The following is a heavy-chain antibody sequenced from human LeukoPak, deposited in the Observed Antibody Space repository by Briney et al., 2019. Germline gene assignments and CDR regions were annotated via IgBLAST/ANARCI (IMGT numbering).Heavy chain of an antibody. CDR2: ISSNGGTT. Sequence: GGSLRLSCAASGFTFSSYAMHWVRQAPGKGLEYVSGISSNGGTTYYANSVKGGFSISRDNSKNTLYLQMGSLRAEDMAVHYCVRSRDGYNYGWFDPWGQGTLVTVSS. V-gene: IGHV3-64*01. J-gene: IGHJ5*02. D-gene: IGHD5-24*01. CDR1: GFTFSSYA. CDR3: VRSRDGYNYGWFDP.